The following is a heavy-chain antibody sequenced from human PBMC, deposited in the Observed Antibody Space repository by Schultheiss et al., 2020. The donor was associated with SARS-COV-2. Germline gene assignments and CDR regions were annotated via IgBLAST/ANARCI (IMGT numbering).Heavy chain of an antibody. Sequence: GSLRLSCAASGFTFSSYSMNWVRQAPGKGLEWVSSISSSSSYIYYADSVKGRFTISRDNAKNSLYLQMNSLRAEDTAVYYCATRIAARPSYFQHWGQGTLVTVSS. CDR2: ISSSSSYI. CDR1: GFTFSSYS. J-gene: IGHJ1*01. D-gene: IGHD6-6*01. CDR3: ATRIAARPSYFQH. V-gene: IGHV3-21*01.